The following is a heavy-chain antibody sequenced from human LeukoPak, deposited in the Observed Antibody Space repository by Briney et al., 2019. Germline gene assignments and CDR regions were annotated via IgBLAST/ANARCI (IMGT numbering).Heavy chain of an antibody. D-gene: IGHD3-3*01. CDR2: ISAYNGNT. CDR1: GYTFTSYG. Sequence: ASVKVSCKASGYTFTSYGISWVRQAPGQGLEWMGWISAYNGNTNYAQKLQGRVTMTTDTSTSTAYMELRSLRSDDTAVYYCARGRTPNHDFWSGYYRNYYYYGMDVWGQGTTVTVSS. V-gene: IGHV1-18*01. CDR3: ARGRTPNHDFWSGYYRNYYYYGMDV. J-gene: IGHJ6*02.